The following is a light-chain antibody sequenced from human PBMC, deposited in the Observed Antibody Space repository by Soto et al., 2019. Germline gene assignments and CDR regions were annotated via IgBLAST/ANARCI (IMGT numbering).Light chain of an antibody. V-gene: IGKV3-20*01. CDR2: GAS. Sequence: EVVLTQSPGTLSLYPGERATLSCRTSQSISNTYLAWYQQKPGQPPRLLIYGASNRATDIPDRFSGSGSGTDFTLTISRLEPEDFVVYYCQQYGSLYFTFGGGGNV. CDR3: QQYGSLYFT. CDR1: QSISNTY. J-gene: IGKJ4*01.